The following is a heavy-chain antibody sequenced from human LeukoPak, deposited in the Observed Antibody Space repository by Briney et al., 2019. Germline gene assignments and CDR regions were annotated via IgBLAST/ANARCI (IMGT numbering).Heavy chain of an antibody. D-gene: IGHD1-26*01. J-gene: IGHJ4*02. CDR2: ISHDGNSK. CDR1: GFTFSSYS. CDR3: AKDRSYSGYEPLDY. Sequence: GGSLRLSCAASGFTFSSYSMNWVRQAPGKGLESVAVISHDGNSKYSADSVKGRFTISRDNSKNTLFLQMDSLRVEDTAVYYCAKDRSYSGYEPLDYWGQGTLVTVSS. V-gene: IGHV3-30*18.